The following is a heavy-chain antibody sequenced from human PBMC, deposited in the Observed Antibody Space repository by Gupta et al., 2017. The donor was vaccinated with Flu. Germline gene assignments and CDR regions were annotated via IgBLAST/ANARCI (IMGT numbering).Heavy chain of an antibody. J-gene: IGHJ3*01. CDR3: ARPKTGTVVDPFDV. D-gene: IGHD1-26*01. Sequence: DVQLVESGGDLGQPGGSLRLSCAASGFSFSRYAMSWVRQAPGKGLEWISYISSSSSTLYYADSVKGRFTVSRDNAKRSLFLQMNGLRAEDTAVYFWARPKTGTVVDPFDVWGRGTMVTV. CDR1: GFSFSRYA. V-gene: IGHV3-48*04. CDR2: ISSSSSTL.